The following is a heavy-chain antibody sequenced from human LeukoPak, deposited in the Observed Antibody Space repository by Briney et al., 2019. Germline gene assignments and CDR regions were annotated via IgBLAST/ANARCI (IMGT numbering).Heavy chain of an antibody. V-gene: IGHV3-30-3*01. CDR1: GFTFSSYA. CDR3: AKDSSRPRVYGMDV. Sequence: PGGSLRLSCAASGFTFSSYAMHWVRQAPGKGLEWVAVISYDGSNKYYADSVKGRFTISRDNSKNTLYLQMNSLRAEGTAVYYCAKDSSRPRVYGMDVWGQGTTVTVSS. J-gene: IGHJ6*02. CDR2: ISYDGSNK. D-gene: IGHD2-2*01.